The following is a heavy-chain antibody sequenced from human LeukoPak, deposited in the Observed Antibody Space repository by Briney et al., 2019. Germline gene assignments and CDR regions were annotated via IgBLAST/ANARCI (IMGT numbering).Heavy chain of an antibody. CDR2: IWYDGSNK. CDR1: GFTFSSYG. V-gene: IGHV3-33*01. J-gene: IGHJ4*02. D-gene: IGHD1-26*01. Sequence: PGGSLRLSCAASGFTFSSYGMHWVRQAPGKGLEWVAVIWYDGSNKYYADSVKGRFTISRDNSKNTLYLQMNSLRAEDTAVYYCARGSHSGSYATCFDYWGQGTLVTVSS. CDR3: ARGSHSGSYATCFDY.